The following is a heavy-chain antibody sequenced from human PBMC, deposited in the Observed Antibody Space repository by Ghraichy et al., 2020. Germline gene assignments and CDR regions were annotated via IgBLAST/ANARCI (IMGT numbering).Heavy chain of an antibody. CDR3: ARDRRREDYNDAFDI. V-gene: IGHV3-33*01. J-gene: IGHJ3*02. CDR2: IWYDGSNK. D-gene: IGHD4/OR15-4a*01. Sequence: GGSLRLSCAASGFTFSSYGMHWVRQAPGKELEWVAVIWYDGSNKYYADSVKGRFTISRDNSKNTLYLQMNSLRAEDTAVYYCARDRRREDYNDAFDIWGQGTMVTVSS. CDR1: GFTFSSYG.